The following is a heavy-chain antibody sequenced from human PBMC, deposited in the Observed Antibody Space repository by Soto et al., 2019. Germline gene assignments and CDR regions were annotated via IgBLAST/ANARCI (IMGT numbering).Heavy chain of an antibody. CDR1: GFTFSSYW. D-gene: IGHD3-3*01. Sequence: GGSLRLSCAASGFTFSSYWMSWVRQAPGKGLEWVANIKQDGSEKYYVDSVKGRFTISRDNAKNSLYLQMNSLRAEDTAVYYCARDRFLEGASLDYWGQGTLVTVSS. CDR2: IKQDGSEK. V-gene: IGHV3-7*01. CDR3: ARDRFLEGASLDY. J-gene: IGHJ4*02.